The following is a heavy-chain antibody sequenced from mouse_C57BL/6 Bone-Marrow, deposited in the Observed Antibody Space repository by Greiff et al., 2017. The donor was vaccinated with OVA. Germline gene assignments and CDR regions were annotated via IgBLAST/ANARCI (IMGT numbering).Heavy chain of an antibody. J-gene: IGHJ3*01. CDR2: INPNNGGT. CDR1: GYTFTDYY. CDR3: ARPPVFAY. Sequence: VQLQQSGPELVKPGASVKISCKASGYTFTDYYMNWVKQSHGKSLEWIGDINPNNGGTSYNQKFKGKATFTVDKSSSTAYMELRSLTSEDSAVYYCARPPVFAYWGQGTLVTVSA. V-gene: IGHV1-26*01.